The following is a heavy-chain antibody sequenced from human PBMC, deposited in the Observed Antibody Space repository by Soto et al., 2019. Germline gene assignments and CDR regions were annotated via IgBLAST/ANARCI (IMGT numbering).Heavy chain of an antibody. J-gene: IGHJ4*02. CDR2: IWHDGSKK. Sequence: QVQLVESGGGVVQPGRSLRLSCAASEFTFSTYGMHWVRQAPGKGLEWVAVIWHDGSKKYYADSVKGRFTISRDNSKNTLSLQMNSLTAEDTAVYYCARDSFGGADHFDYWGQGTLVTVSS. CDR1: EFTFSTYG. CDR3: ARDSFGGADHFDY. V-gene: IGHV3-33*01. D-gene: IGHD3-10*01.